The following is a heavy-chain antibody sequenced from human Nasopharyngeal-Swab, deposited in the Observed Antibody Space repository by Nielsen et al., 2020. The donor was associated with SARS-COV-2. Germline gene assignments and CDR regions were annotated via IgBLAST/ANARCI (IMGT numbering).Heavy chain of an antibody. J-gene: IGHJ6*02. CDR3: ARAGWGSGHSSYCGMDV. V-gene: IGHV1-69*01. D-gene: IGHD6-19*01. Sequence: WVRQAPGQGLEWMGGIIPIFGTANYAQKFQGRVTITADESTSTAYMELSSLRSEDTAVYYCARAGWGSGHSSYCGMDVWGQGTTVTVSS. CDR2: IIPIFGTA.